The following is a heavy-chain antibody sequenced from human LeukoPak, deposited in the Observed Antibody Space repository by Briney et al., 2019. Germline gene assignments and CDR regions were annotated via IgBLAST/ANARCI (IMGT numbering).Heavy chain of an antibody. D-gene: IGHD3-22*01. V-gene: IGHV4-39*01. J-gene: IGHJ5*02. CDR3: ASHEYDSSGHWFDP. Sequence: SETLSLTCTVSGGSISSSGYYWGWIRQPPGKGLEWIGNIYYVGSTYYNPSLNSRVTISVDTSKNQFSLKLSSVTAADTAVYYCASHEYDSSGHWFDPWGQGTLVTVSS. CDR2: IYYVGST. CDR1: GGSISSSGYY.